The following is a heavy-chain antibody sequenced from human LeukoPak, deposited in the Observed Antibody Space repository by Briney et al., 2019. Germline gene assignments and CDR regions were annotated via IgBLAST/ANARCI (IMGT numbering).Heavy chain of an antibody. CDR3: ASSTVRY. J-gene: IGHJ4*02. CDR1: GFTFSSYS. D-gene: IGHD1-14*01. V-gene: IGHV3-48*01. Sequence: PGGSLRPSCAASGFTFSSYSMNWVRQAPGKGLEWVSYISSSSTIYYADSVKGRFTISRDNAKNSLYLQMNSLRAEDTAVYYCASSTVRYWGQGTLVTVSS. CDR2: ISSSSTI.